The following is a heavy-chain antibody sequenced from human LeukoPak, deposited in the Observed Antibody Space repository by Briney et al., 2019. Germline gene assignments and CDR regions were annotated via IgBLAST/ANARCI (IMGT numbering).Heavy chain of an antibody. D-gene: IGHD3-22*01. CDR3: ARRGYYYDSSGYRS. V-gene: IGHV5-10-1*01. J-gene: IGHJ5*02. CDR1: GYSFTSYW. Sequence: GESLKISCKGSGYSFTSYWISWVRQMPGKGLEWMGRIDPSDSYTNYSPSFQGRVTISADKSISTAYLQWSSLKASDTAMYYCARRGYYYDSSGYRSWGQGTLVTVSS. CDR2: IDPSDSYT.